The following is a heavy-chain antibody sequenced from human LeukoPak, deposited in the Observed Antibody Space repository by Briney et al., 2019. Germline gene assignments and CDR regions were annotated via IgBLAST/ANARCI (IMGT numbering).Heavy chain of an antibody. V-gene: IGHV3-23*01. CDR3: VKVAKYYYGSETYYFFEH. CDR2: ISGSDGTT. CDR1: GFTFSSYA. D-gene: IGHD3-10*01. Sequence: GGSLRLSCAASGFTFSSYAMSWVRQAPGKGLEWVSSISGSDGTTYYADSVKGRFTISRDNAKNSLYLQMNSLRVEDTAIYYCVKVAKYYYGSETYYFFEHWGQGTPVTASS. J-gene: IGHJ4*02.